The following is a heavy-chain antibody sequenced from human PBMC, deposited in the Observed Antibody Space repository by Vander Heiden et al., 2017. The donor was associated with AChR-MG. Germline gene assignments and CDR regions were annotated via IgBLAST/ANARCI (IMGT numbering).Heavy chain of an antibody. CDR3: AKDNSGGFDY. Sequence: QVQLVESGGGVVQPGTSLRLSCAASAFTFSSYGMHWVRQAPGKGLESVAVISYDGSNKYYADSVKGRFTISRDNSKNTLYLQMNSLRDEDTAVYYCAKDNSGGFDYWGQGTLVTVSS. V-gene: IGHV3-30*18. J-gene: IGHJ4*02. CDR1: AFTFSSYG. D-gene: IGHD6-19*01. CDR2: ISYDGSNK.